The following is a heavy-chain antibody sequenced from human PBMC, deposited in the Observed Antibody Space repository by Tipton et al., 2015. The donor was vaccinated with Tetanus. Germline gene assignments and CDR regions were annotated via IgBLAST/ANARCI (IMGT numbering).Heavy chain of an antibody. CDR3: TTTPSYYDFWSGSARAFDI. CDR2: IKSKTDGGTT. CDR1: GFTFSNAW. D-gene: IGHD3-3*01. J-gene: IGHJ3*02. Sequence: LRLSCAASGFTFSNAWMSWVRQAPGKGLEWVGRIKSKTDGGTTDYAAPVKGRFTISRDDSKNTLYLQMNSLKTEDTAVYYCTTTPSYYDFWSGSARAFDIWGQGTMVTVSS. V-gene: IGHV3-15*01.